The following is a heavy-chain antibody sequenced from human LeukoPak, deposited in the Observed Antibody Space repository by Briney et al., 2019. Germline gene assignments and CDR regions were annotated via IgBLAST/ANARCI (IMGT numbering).Heavy chain of an antibody. CDR2: VNPNSGGT. CDR3: ARDSNPCSSTSCYGREGYYYGMDV. D-gene: IGHD2-2*01. CDR1: GYTFTGYY. V-gene: IGHV1-2*04. J-gene: IGHJ6*02. Sequence: ASVKVSCKASGYTFTGYYMHWVRQSPGQGLEWMGWVNPNSGGTNYAQKFQGWVTMTRDTSISTAYMELSRLRSDDTAVYYCARDSNPCSSTSCYGREGYYYGMDVWGQGTTVTVSS.